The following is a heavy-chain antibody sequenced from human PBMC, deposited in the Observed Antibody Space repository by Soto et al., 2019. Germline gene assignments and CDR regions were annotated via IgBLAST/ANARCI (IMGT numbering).Heavy chain of an antibody. J-gene: IGHJ5*02. CDR2: IIPFLGIA. V-gene: IGHV1-69*02. CDR3: ASARQQLEGNAFYA. CDR1: GGTFSSYT. D-gene: IGHD6-13*01. Sequence: QVQLVQSGAEVKKPGSSVKVSCKASGGTFSSYTISWVRQAPGQGLEWMGRIIPFLGIANNAQKCQGRVTITGYKPTATAYMELIRLGYAEAAVHYGASARQQLEGNAFYAWGQGTLVPVSS.